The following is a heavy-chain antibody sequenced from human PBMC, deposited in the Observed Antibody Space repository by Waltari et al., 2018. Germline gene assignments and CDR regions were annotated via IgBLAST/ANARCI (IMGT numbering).Heavy chain of an antibody. CDR1: GGSISSSSYY. J-gene: IGHJ4*02. CDR2: SYYSGST. Sequence: QLQPQESGPGLVKPSETLSLTCTVSGGSISSSSYYWGWIRQPPGKGLEWIGSSYYSGSTYYNPSLKSRVTISVDTSKNQFSLKLSSVTAADTAVYYCARTGTGTTWVDYWGQGTLVTVSS. D-gene: IGHD1-1*01. V-gene: IGHV4-39*07. CDR3: ARTGTGTTWVDY.